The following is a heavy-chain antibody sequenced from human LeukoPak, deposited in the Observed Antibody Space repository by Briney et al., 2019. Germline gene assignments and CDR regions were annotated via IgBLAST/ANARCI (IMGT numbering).Heavy chain of an antibody. CDR3: ARGRNIVATIPLWY. J-gene: IGHJ4*02. CDR1: GGTFSSYA. Sequence: SVKVSCKASGGTFSSYAISWVRQAPGQGLEWMGGIIPIFGTANYAQKFQGRVAITTDESTSTAYMELSSLRSEDTAVYYCARGRNIVATIPLWYWGQGTLVTVSS. CDR2: IIPIFGTA. V-gene: IGHV1-69*05. D-gene: IGHD5-12*01.